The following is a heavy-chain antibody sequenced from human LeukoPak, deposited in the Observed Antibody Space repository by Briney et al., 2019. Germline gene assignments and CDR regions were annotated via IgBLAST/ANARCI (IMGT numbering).Heavy chain of an antibody. Sequence: GGSLRLSCAASGFTFDDYGMSWVRQAPGKGLEWVSGIKWNGGSTGYADSVKGRFTISRDNAKNSLYLQMNSLRAEDTALYYCARVSMDEWVTYYYYYMDVWGKGTTVTVSS. D-gene: IGHD4/OR15-4a*01. CDR1: GFTFDDYG. J-gene: IGHJ6*03. CDR2: IKWNGGST. V-gene: IGHV3-20*04. CDR3: ARVSMDEWVTYYYYYMDV.